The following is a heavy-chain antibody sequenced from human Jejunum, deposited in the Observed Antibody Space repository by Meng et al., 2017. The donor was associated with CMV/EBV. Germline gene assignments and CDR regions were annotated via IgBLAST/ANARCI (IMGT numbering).Heavy chain of an antibody. Sequence: SGFNFDDYDMTRARQGPGKGLEWVSGISWSGTKTGHADSMKGRFSISRDSAKISLYLQLNSLRAEDTALRFFCSGGICYSLQHYWGQGSLVTVSS. J-gene: IGHJ4*02. CDR3: CSGGICYSLQHY. CDR2: ISWSGTKT. CDR1: GFNFDDYD. D-gene: IGHD2-15*01. V-gene: IGHV3-20*01.